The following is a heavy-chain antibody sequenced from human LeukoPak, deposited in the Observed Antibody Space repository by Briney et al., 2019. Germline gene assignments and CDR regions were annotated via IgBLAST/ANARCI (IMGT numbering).Heavy chain of an antibody. CDR2: ISGYNGNT. CDR3: TRACTSTSCHENNWFDP. Sequence: ASAKVSCKASGYTFTNYGISWVRQAPGQGLEWVGWISGYNGNTNYAVKLPGRVSATTDISTSTAYMELRSLRPDDTAVYYCTRACTSTSCHENNWFDPWGEGTLVTVSS. CDR1: GYTFTNYG. V-gene: IGHV1-18*01. D-gene: IGHD2-2*01. J-gene: IGHJ5*02.